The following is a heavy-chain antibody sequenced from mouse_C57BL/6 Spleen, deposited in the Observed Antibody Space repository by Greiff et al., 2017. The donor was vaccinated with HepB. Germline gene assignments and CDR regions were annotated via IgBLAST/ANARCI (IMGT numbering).Heavy chain of an antibody. J-gene: IGHJ1*03. Sequence: EVQLQESGPGLVKPSQSLSLTCSVTGYSITSGYYWNWIRQFPGNKLEWMGYISYDGSNNYNPSLKNRISITRDTSKNQFFLKLNSVTTEDTATYYCARAPYYGSSLWYFDVWGTGTTVTVSS. CDR1: GYSITSGYY. V-gene: IGHV3-6*01. CDR3: ARAPYYGSSLWYFDV. CDR2: ISYDGSN. D-gene: IGHD1-1*01.